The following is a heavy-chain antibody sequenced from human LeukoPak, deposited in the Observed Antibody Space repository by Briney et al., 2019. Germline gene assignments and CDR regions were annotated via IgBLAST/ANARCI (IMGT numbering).Heavy chain of an antibody. CDR3: TGGSGWYSPDY. CDR2: IGNKANSYAT. V-gene: IGHV3-73*01. CDR1: GFTFSGSV. D-gene: IGHD6-19*01. Sequence: GGSLRLSCAASGFTFSGSVMHWVRQASGKGQEWVGRIGNKANSYATFYAASVKGRFTISRDDSKNTAYLQMNSLKTEDTAVYYCTGGSGWYSPDYWGQGTLVTVSS. J-gene: IGHJ4*02.